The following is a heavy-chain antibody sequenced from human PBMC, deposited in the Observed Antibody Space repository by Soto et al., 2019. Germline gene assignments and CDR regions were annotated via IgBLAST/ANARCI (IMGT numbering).Heavy chain of an antibody. D-gene: IGHD3-10*01. CDR3: AIVGFGELPRYYYYYGMDV. J-gene: IGHJ6*02. V-gene: IGHV4-39*01. CDR2: IYYSGST. CDR1: GGSISSSSYY. Sequence: QLQLQESGPGLVKPSETLSLTCTVSGGSISSSSYYWGWIRQPAGKGLEWIGSIYYSGSTYYNPSLKSRVTISVDTSKNQFSLKLSSVTAADTAVYYCAIVGFGELPRYYYYYGMDVWGQGTTVTVSS.